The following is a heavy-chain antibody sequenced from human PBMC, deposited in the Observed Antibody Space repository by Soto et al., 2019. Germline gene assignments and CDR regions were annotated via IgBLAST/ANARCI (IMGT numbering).Heavy chain of an antibody. V-gene: IGHV3-21*01. Sequence: EVQLVESGGGLVQPGGSLRLSCAASGFTFSSYSMNWVRQAPGKGLEWVSSISSSSSYIYYADSVKGRFTISRDNAKNSLYLQMNSLRAEDTAVYYCARDYDIVGVVDYWGQGTLVTVSS. CDR2: ISSSSSYI. CDR1: GFTFSSYS. D-gene: IGHD2-21*01. J-gene: IGHJ4*02. CDR3: ARDYDIVGVVDY.